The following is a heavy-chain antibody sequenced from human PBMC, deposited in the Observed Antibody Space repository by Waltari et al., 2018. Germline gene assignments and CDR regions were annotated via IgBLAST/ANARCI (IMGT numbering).Heavy chain of an antibody. J-gene: IGHJ3*02. D-gene: IGHD6-13*01. Sequence: QVQLVQSGAEVKKPGASVKVSCKVSGYTLTELSMHWVRQATGKGLEWMGCCDPEDGETSYAQKCHGKVTMTEDTSTDTAYMELSSLRSEDTAVYYCATRIAAAPLVALYIWGQGTMVTVSS. CDR3: ATRIAAAPLVALYI. V-gene: IGHV1-24*01. CDR2: CDPEDGET. CDR1: GYTLTELS.